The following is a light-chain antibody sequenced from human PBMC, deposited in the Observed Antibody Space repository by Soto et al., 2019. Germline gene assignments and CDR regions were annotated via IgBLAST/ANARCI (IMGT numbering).Light chain of an antibody. CDR3: QQSFDTPRWT. Sequence: DIQMTQSPSSRSASVGDRVTIACRASQTIAHYLNWYQQKPGEAPNLLIYTTSTLQTGVPSRFSAGGSGTDFTLTISNLQPEDLAIYFWQQSFDTPRWTFGQGTKVEI. CDR1: QTIAHY. V-gene: IGKV1-39*01. J-gene: IGKJ1*01. CDR2: TTS.